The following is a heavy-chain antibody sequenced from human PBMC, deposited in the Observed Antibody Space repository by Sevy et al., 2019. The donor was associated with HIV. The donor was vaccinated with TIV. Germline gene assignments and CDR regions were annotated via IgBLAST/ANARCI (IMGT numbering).Heavy chain of an antibody. Sequence: GESLKISCAASGFAFGSYTLHWVRQAPGKGLEWVALISQTYDGSKKYYIDSVQGRFTISRDNSKNTLYLQMDSLRPEDTAVYNCARDNSGYFFFDYWGQGTLVTVSS. CDR1: GFAFGSYT. V-gene: IGHV3-30-3*01. CDR3: ARDNSGYFFFDY. J-gene: IGHJ4*02. CDR2: ISQTYDGSKK. D-gene: IGHD3-22*01.